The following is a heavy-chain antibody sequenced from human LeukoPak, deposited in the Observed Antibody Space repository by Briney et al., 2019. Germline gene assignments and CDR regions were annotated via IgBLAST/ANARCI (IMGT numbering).Heavy chain of an antibody. V-gene: IGHV1-18*01. J-gene: IGHJ4*02. D-gene: IGHD3-22*01. CDR2: ISPNNANT. CDR1: GYTFTSYG. CDR3: ARAMYYYDRSGYYYLGY. Sequence: ASVKVSCKASGYTFTSYGISWVRQAPGQGLEWMGWISPNNANTNYAQKLQGRVIMTTDTSTSTAYMELRSLRSDDTAVYYCARAMYYYDRSGYYYLGYWSQGTLVTVSS.